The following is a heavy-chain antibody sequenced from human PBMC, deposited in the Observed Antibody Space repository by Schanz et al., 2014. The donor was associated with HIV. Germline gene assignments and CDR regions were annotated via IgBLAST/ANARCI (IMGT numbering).Heavy chain of an antibody. V-gene: IGHV3-23*01. D-gene: IGHD5-12*01. CDR2: ISGSGGST. CDR3: ATSQGIMVATDFDY. J-gene: IGHJ4*02. Sequence: EVQLLESGGGLVQPGGSLRLSCVDSGVTFSTYAMSWVRQSPGKGLEWVSSISGSGGSTYYADSVKGRFTISRDNSKNTLYLQMNSLRAEDTAVYYCATSQGIMVATDFDYWGQGTLVTVSS. CDR1: GVTFSTYA.